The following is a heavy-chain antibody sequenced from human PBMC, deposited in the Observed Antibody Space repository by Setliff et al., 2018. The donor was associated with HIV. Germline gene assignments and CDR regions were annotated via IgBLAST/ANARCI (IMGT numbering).Heavy chain of an antibody. V-gene: IGHV4-34*01. CDR1: GGSFSGYY. D-gene: IGHD3-3*01. CDR3: MRGRSITIFGVAYFDF. CDR2: INHSGST. J-gene: IGHJ4*02. Sequence: SETLSLTCAVYGGSFSGYYWSWIRQPPGKGLECIGEINHSGSTNHNPSLKSRVTISVDMSNSQFSLKVTSVTAADTAVYYCMRGRSITIFGVAYFDFWGQGTQVTVSS.